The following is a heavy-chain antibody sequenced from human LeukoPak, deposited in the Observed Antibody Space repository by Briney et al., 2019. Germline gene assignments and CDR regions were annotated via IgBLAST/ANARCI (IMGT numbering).Heavy chain of an antibody. D-gene: IGHD6-25*01. CDR3: ARVRLGFHP. Sequence: PSATLSLTCTVAGGSISSYYWSWIRQPPGKGLEWIGYIYYSGSTNYNPSLKSRFTISVDTSKDQFSLKLSSVDAADTAGYYSARVRLGFHPWAQGTLVTVSS. J-gene: IGHJ5*02. CDR2: IYYSGST. V-gene: IGHV4-59*01. CDR1: GGSISSYY.